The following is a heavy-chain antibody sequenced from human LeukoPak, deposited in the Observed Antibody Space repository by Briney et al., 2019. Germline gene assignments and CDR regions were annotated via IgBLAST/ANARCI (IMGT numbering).Heavy chain of an antibody. CDR1: GGSFSGYY. Sequence: SETLSLTCTVSGGSFSGYYWSWIRQPPGKGLEWIGEINHSGSTNYNPSLKSRVTISVDTSKNQFSLKLSSVTAADTAVYYCARSRVLRYFDWLLPYYYYYGMDVWGQGTTVTVSS. J-gene: IGHJ6*02. V-gene: IGHV4-34*01. D-gene: IGHD3-9*01. CDR2: INHSGST. CDR3: ARSRVLRYFDWLLPYYYYYGMDV.